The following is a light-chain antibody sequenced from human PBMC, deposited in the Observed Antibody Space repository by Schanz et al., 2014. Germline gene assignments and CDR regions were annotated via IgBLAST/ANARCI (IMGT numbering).Light chain of an antibody. CDR3: QQPGS. V-gene: IGKV1-9*01. CDR1: EDIRTY. J-gene: IGKJ4*01. CDR2: SAS. Sequence: DIQMTQSPSSLSASVGDIVTITCRASEDIRTYLAWYQQKPGKAPRLLIYSASTLQSGVPSRFRGSGSGTDFSLTINSLQPEDFATYFCQQPGSFGGGTKVEI.